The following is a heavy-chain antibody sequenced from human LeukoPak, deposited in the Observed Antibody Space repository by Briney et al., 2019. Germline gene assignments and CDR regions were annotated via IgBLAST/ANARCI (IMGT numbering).Heavy chain of an antibody. CDR3: ARVFGSSSWYPLYLDY. D-gene: IGHD6-13*01. CDR2: ITSRGSTK. J-gene: IGHJ4*02. V-gene: IGHV3-11*01. Sequence: GGSLRLSCAASGFTFSDYYMSWIRQAPGKGVEWASYITSRGSTKYYSDSVKGRFTISRDNAKNTLYLQMDSLRAEDTAVYYCARVFGSSSWYPLYLDYWGQGALVTVSS. CDR1: GFTFSDYY.